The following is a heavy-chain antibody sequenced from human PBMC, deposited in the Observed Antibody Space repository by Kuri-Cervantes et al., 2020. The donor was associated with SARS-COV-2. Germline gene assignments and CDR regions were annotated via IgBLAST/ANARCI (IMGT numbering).Heavy chain of an antibody. CDR2: IYTSGST. CDR1: GGSISSYY. D-gene: IGHD3-3*01. CDR3: TRDDFWGGYYVY. Sequence: GSLRLSCTVSGGSISSYYWSWIRQPAGKGLEWIGRIYTSGSTNYNPSLKSRVTMSVDTSKNQFSLKLSSVTAADTAVYYCTRDDFWGGYYVYWGQGTLVTVSS. V-gene: IGHV4-4*07. J-gene: IGHJ4*02.